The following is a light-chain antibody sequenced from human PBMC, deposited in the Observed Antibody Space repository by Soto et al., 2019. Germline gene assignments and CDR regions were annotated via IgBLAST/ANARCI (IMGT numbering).Light chain of an antibody. Sequence: DIQLTQSPSFLSASVGARVTITCRARQGISSYLAWYQQKPGKAPKLLIYAASTLQSGVPSRFSGSGSGTEFTLTISSLQPEDFATYYCQQLNSYPLTFGGGTKVDIK. CDR3: QQLNSYPLT. V-gene: IGKV1-9*01. CDR1: QGISSY. CDR2: AAS. J-gene: IGKJ4*01.